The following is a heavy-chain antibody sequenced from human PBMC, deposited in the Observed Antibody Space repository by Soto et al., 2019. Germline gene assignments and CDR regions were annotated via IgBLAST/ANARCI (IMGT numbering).Heavy chain of an antibody. J-gene: IGHJ4*02. CDR2: IKSVTDGGTR. CDR1: TFTFSNAW. D-gene: IGHD3-16*01. Sequence: KPGGSLRLSCVVSTFTFSNAWMAWVRQAPGRGLEWIGRIKSVTDGGTRDYAAPVKGRFAISRDDSKNTLYLQMNSLKTEDTAVYYCTSGRSTFGLDSWGQGTLVTVSS. CDR3: TSGRSTFGLDS. V-gene: IGHV3-15*01.